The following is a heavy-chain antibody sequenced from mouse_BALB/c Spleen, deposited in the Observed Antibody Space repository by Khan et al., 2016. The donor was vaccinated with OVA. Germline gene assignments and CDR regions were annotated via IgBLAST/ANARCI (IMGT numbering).Heavy chain of an antibody. CDR2: ISYSGST. J-gene: IGHJ4*01. CDR1: GYSITSDYA. Sequence: EVQLQESGPGLVKPSQSLSLTRTVAGYSITSDYAWNWIRQFPGNKLEWMGYISYSGSTGYNPSLKSRISITRDTSKNQFFLQLNSVTTEDTATXSCASELGRYYAMDYWGQGTSVTVSS. CDR3: ASELGRYYAMDY. V-gene: IGHV3-2*02. D-gene: IGHD4-1*01.